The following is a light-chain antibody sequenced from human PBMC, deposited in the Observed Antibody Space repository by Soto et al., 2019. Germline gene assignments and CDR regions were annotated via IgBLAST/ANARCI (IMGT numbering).Light chain of an antibody. CDR1: QSVSLS. CDR3: QHYGSSPLIT. J-gene: IGKJ5*01. CDR2: GAS. Sequence: ELLLTQAPATLSVSLGHSATLSCRASQSVSLSLAWYQMRPGQPPRLLIYGASTRATDIPARFSGSGSGTDFTLTISRLEPEDFAVFYCQHYGSSPLITFGRRTRLEIK. V-gene: IGKV3-20*01.